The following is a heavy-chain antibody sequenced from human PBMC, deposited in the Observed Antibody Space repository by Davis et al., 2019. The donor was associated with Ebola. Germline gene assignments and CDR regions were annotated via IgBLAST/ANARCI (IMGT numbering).Heavy chain of an antibody. V-gene: IGHV3-74*01. D-gene: IGHD1-26*01. J-gene: IGHJ4*02. CDR2: IKTDGSIT. Sequence: GESLKISCAASGFTFRNYWMFWVRQTPGKGLVWVSRIKTDGSITNYADSVRGRFTISRDNAKNTLYLQMNSLRAEDTAVYYCAKAGHCGNYCSFDSWGQGTLVTVSS. CDR1: GFTFRNYW. CDR3: AKAGHCGNYCSFDS.